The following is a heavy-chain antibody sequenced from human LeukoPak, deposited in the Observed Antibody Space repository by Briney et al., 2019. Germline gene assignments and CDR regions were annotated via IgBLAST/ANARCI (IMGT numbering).Heavy chain of an antibody. CDR1: GYSISSGYY. CDR2: IYHSGST. D-gene: IGHD3-22*01. CDR3: ARVNGRITMIAVVGY. V-gene: IGHV4-38-2*02. J-gene: IGHJ4*02. Sequence: SETLSLTCTVSGYSISSGYYWGWIRQPPGKGLEWIGSIYHSGSTYYNPSLKSRVTISVDTSKNQFSLKLSSVTAADTAVYYCARVNGRITMIAVVGYWGQGTLVTVSS.